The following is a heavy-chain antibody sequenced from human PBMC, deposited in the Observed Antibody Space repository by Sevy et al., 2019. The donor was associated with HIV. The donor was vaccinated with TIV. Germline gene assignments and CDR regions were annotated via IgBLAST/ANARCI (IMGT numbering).Heavy chain of an antibody. Sequence: GGSLRLSCAASGFTFSNAWMSWVRQAPGKGLEWVGRIKSKTDGGTTDYAAPVKGRFTISRDDSKNTLYLQMNSLKTEDTAVYCCTTHGRSTTVNLHGDDYWGQGTLVTVSS. CDR2: IKSKTDGGTT. V-gene: IGHV3-15*01. D-gene: IGHD4-17*01. CDR1: GFTFSNAW. J-gene: IGHJ4*02. CDR3: TTHGRSTTVNLHGDDY.